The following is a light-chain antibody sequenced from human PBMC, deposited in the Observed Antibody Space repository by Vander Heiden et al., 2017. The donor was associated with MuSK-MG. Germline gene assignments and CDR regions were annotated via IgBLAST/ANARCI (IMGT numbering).Light chain of an antibody. CDR2: EVV. CDR3: SSYSSSSTLGV. Sequence: QSALTQPPSVSGSPGQSVHISCTGTSSDVGSDNRVAWCQQPPGKAPKLMIYEVVNRPSGVPDRFSGSKSGSTASLTIAGLQAEDEADYYCSSYSSSSTLGVFGGGTKLTVL. V-gene: IGLV2-18*02. J-gene: IGLJ2*01. CDR1: SSDVGSDNR.